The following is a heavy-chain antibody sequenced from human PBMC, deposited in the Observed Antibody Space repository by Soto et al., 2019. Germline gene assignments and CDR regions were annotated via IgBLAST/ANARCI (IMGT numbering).Heavy chain of an antibody. CDR1: GFTFSNAW. CDR2: IKSKTDGGTT. CDR3: TTDRGTDPHIVLVPAAIDY. Sequence: GGSLRLSCAASGFTFSNAWMSWVRQAPGKGLEWVGRIKSKTDGGTTDYAAPVKGRFTISRDDSKNTLYLQMNSLKTEDTAVYYCTTDRGTDPHIVLVPAAIDYWGQGTLVTVSS. V-gene: IGHV3-15*01. J-gene: IGHJ4*02. D-gene: IGHD2-2*01.